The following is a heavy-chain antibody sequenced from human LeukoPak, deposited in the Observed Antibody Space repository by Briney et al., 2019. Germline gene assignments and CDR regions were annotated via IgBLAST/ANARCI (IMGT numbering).Heavy chain of an antibody. CDR2: IYYSGST. Sequence: SETLSLTCTVSGGSISSSSYYWGWIRQPPGKGLEWIGSIYYSGSTYYNPSLKSRVTISVDTSKNQFSLKLSSVTAADTAVYYCARQADYDILTGYYPSYGMDVWGQGTTVTVSS. V-gene: IGHV4-39*01. CDR1: GGSISSSSYY. D-gene: IGHD3-9*01. J-gene: IGHJ6*02. CDR3: ARQADYDILTGYYPSYGMDV.